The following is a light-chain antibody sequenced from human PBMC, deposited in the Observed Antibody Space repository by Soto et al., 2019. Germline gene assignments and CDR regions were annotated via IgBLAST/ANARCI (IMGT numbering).Light chain of an antibody. Sequence: AIQMAQSPSSLSASVGDRVTITCRASQGIRNDLGWYQQKPGKAPKLLIYAASSLLGGVPSRFSGSGSETDFTLTISSLQPEDFATYSCQHSTTWTFGQGTKVDIK. CDR3: QHSTTWT. J-gene: IGKJ1*01. V-gene: IGKV1-6*01. CDR2: AAS. CDR1: QGIRND.